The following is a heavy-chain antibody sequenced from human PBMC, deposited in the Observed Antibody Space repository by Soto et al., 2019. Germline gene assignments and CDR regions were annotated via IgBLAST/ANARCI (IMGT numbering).Heavy chain of an antibody. CDR1: GGSISSSNW. V-gene: IGHV4-4*02. CDR3: ASDPGDDYSNYGWFAP. J-gene: IGHJ5*02. CDR2: IYHSGST. Sequence: QVQLQESGPGLVKPSGTLSLTCAVSGGSISSSNWWSWVRQPPGKGLEWIGEIYHSGSTNYNPSLKSRFTISVDKSQNQFSVKLSSVTAADTAVYYCASDPGDDYSNYGWFAPWGQGTLVTVSS. D-gene: IGHD4-4*01.